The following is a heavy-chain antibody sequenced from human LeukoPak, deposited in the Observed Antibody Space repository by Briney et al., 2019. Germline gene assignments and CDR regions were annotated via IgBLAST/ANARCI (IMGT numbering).Heavy chain of an antibody. CDR2: IYSGGST. CDR3: ARGGKFARSRTYSSSWYYFDY. CDR1: GFTVSSNY. D-gene: IGHD6-13*01. Sequence: GRSLRLSCAASGFTVSSNYMSWVRQAPGKGLKWVSVIYSGGSTYYADSVKGRFTISRDNSKNTLYLQMNSLRAEDTAVYYCARGGKFARSRTYSSSWYYFDYWGQGTLVTVSS. J-gene: IGHJ4*02. V-gene: IGHV3-66*01.